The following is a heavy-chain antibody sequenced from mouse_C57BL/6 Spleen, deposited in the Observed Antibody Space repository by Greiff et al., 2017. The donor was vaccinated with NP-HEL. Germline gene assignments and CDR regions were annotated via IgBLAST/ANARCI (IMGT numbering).Heavy chain of an antibody. CDR2: INPGSGGT. CDR1: GYAFTNYL. CDR3: AREEVTTLYYYAMDD. D-gene: IGHD2-3*01. J-gene: IGHJ4*01. Sequence: VQLQQSGAELVRPGTSVKVSCKASGYAFTNYLIEWVKQRPGQGLEWIGVINPGSGGTNYNEKFKGKATLTADKSSSTAYMQLSSLTSEDSAVYFCAREEVTTLYYYAMDDWGQGTSVTVSS. V-gene: IGHV1-54*01.